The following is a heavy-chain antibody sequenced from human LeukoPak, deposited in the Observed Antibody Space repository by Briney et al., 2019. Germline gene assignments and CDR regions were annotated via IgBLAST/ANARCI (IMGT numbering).Heavy chain of an antibody. J-gene: IGHJ3*02. D-gene: IGHD2-2*01. V-gene: IGHV3-21*01. Sequence: GGSLRLSSAASGFTFSSYSMNWVRQAPGKGLEWVSSISSSSSYIYYADSVKGRFTISRDNAKNSLYLQMNSLRAEDTAVYYCARDQYQLLDAFDIWGQGTMVTVSS. CDR3: ARDQYQLLDAFDI. CDR1: GFTFSSYS. CDR2: ISSSSSYI.